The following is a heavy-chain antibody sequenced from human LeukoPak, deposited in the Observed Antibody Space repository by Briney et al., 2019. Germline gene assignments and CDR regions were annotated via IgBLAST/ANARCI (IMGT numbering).Heavy chain of an antibody. D-gene: IGHD3-22*01. CDR2: ISGGGATI. CDR1: GFTFSSYS. J-gene: IGHJ5*02. CDR3: ARVLGVIIDAPMNNWFDP. Sequence: QPGGSLRLSCAASGFTFSSYSMNCVRQAPGKGLEGVSYISGGGATIYYADSVKGRFTISRDNAENSLYLQMNSLRDEDTAVYYCARVLGVIIDAPMNNWFDPWGQGTLVTVSS. V-gene: IGHV3-48*02.